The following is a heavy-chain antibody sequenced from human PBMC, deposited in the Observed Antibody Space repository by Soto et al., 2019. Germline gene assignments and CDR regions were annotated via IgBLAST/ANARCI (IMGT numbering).Heavy chain of an antibody. CDR1: GFTFSSYA. J-gene: IGHJ6*02. Sequence: HPGGSLRLSCAASGFTFSSYAMHWVRQAPGKGLEWVAVISYDGSNKYYADSVKGRFTISRDNSKNTLYLQMNSLRAEDTAVYYCASGRAVAGKEFDDYYYGMDVWGQGTTVTVSS. D-gene: IGHD6-19*01. CDR3: ASGRAVAGKEFDDYYYGMDV. CDR2: ISYDGSNK. V-gene: IGHV3-30-3*01.